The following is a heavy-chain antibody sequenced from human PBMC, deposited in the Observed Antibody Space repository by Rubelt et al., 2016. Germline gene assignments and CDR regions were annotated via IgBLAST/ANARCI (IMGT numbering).Heavy chain of an antibody. J-gene: IGHJ4*02. CDR1: GFTVSSSY. D-gene: IGHD3-22*01. V-gene: IGHV3-53*01. CDR2: IYSGGST. CDR3: ARSYSSGLDY. Sequence: EVQLLESGGGLIQPGGSLRLSCAASGFTVSSSYMSWFRQAPGKGLEWVSVIYSGGSTNYADSVKGRFTISRDNSKNTLYLQMNSLRAEDTAGYCGARSYSSGLDYWGQGTRVTVSS.